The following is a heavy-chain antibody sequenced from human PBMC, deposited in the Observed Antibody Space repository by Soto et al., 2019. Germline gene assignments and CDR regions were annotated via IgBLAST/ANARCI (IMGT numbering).Heavy chain of an antibody. Sequence: LSLTCTVSGGSISSGGYYWSWIRQHPGKGLEWIGYIYYSGSTYYNPSLKSRVTISVDTSKNQFSLKLSSVTAADTAVYYCARWATPTIFGVVSSFDPWGQRTLVTVSS. D-gene: IGHD3-3*01. V-gene: IGHV4-31*03. J-gene: IGHJ5*02. CDR1: GGSISSGGYY. CDR2: IYYSGST. CDR3: ARWATPTIFGVVSSFDP.